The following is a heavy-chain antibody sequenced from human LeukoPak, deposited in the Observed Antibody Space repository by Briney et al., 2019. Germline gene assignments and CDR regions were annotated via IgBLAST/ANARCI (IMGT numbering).Heavy chain of an antibody. Sequence: SETLSLTCTVSGGSISSYYWSWIRQPPGKGLEWIGYIYYSGSTNYNPSLKSRVTISVDTSKNQFSLKLSSVIAADTAVYYCARSNSGSYWYYFDYWGQGTLVTVSS. J-gene: IGHJ4*02. D-gene: IGHD1-26*01. CDR2: IYYSGST. CDR1: GGSISSYY. CDR3: ARSNSGSYWYYFDY. V-gene: IGHV4-59*01.